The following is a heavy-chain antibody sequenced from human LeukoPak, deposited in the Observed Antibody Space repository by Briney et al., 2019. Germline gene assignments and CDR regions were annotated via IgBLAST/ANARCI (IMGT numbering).Heavy chain of an antibody. V-gene: IGHV3-66*01. Sequence: QSGGSLRLSCAASGFTVSSNYMIWVRQAPGKGLEWVSVIYSGGSTYYADSVKGRFTISRDNSKNTLYLQMNSLRAEDTAVYYCARAPKNYDSSGYLDYWGQGTLVTVSS. J-gene: IGHJ4*02. CDR3: ARAPKNYDSSGYLDY. D-gene: IGHD3-22*01. CDR2: IYSGGST. CDR1: GFTVSSNY.